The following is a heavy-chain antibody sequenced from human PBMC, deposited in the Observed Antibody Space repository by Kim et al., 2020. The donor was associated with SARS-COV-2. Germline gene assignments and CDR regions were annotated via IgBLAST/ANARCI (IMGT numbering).Heavy chain of an antibody. Sequence: GGSLRLSCAASGFTFDDYAMHWVRQAPGKGLEWVSGISWNSGSIGYADSVKGRFTISRDNAKNSLYLQMNSLRAEDTALYYCAKVGLVVASWGYFDYWGQGTLVTVSS. CDR1: GFTFDDYA. CDR2: ISWNSGSI. J-gene: IGHJ4*02. V-gene: IGHV3-9*01. D-gene: IGHD3-22*01. CDR3: AKVGLVVASWGYFDY.